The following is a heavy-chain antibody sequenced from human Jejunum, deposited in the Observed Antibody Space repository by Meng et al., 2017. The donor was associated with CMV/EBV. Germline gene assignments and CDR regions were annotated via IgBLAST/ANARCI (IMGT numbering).Heavy chain of an antibody. J-gene: IGHJ4*02. D-gene: IGHD1-1*01. CDR3: ARKPPGKGFIDY. CDR1: GFPFSSHS. CDR2: ISSTNSTP. V-gene: IGHV3-48*04. Sequence: SGFPFSSHSMNSVRQAPGNGLEWVSFISSTNSTPHYADSMKGRFTISRDNAKNSLYLQMNSLRGEDTAVYYCARKPPGKGFIDYWGQGTLVTVSS.